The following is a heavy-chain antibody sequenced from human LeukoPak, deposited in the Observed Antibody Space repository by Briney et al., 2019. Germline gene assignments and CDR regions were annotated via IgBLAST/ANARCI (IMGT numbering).Heavy chain of an antibody. D-gene: IGHD6-13*01. Sequence: PSETLSLTCAVYGGSFSGYYWSWIRQPPGKGLEWIGEINHSGSTNYNPSLKSRVTILVDTSKNQFSLKLSSVTAADTAVYYCARGGMQQLELDYWGQGTLVTVSS. CDR3: ARGGMQQLELDY. CDR2: INHSGST. J-gene: IGHJ4*02. V-gene: IGHV4-34*01. CDR1: GGSFSGYY.